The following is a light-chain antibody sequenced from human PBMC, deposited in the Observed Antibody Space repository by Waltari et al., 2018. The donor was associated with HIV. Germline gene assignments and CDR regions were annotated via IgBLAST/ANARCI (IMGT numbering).Light chain of an antibody. CDR1: NIGTKS. Sequence: SYVLTQPPSVSVAPGQTARITCGGNNIGTKSVHWYQQKPGQAPVLGVYDDSDRPSGIPERFPGSNSGDTATLTISRVEAGDEADYHCQVWDSSGDHVVFGGGTKLTVL. CDR3: QVWDSSGDHVV. V-gene: IGLV3-21*02. CDR2: DDS. J-gene: IGLJ3*02.